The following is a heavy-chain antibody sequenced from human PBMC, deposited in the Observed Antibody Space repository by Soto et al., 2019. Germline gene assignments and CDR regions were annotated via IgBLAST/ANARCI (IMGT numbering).Heavy chain of an antibody. V-gene: IGHV4-59*04. CDR1: GASIINYY. Sequence: SETLSLTCTVSGASIINYYWAWIRQSPGGGLESIGYVSNTATTTYNPSLKNRVTISVDASKSQFYLKLRSVTAADTAVYYCAGLKYFHSIDYLVHWGQGTRVTVSS. CDR3: AGLKYFHSIDYLVH. J-gene: IGHJ4*02. CDR2: VSNTATT. D-gene: IGHD3-22*01.